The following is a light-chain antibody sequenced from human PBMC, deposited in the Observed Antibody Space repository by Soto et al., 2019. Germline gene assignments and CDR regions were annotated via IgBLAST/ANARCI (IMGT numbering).Light chain of an antibody. J-gene: IGLJ1*01. CDR1: SSDVGGYIY. V-gene: IGLV2-11*01. CDR3: CSYAGNYTYV. CDR2: DVI. Sequence: QSVLTQPRSVSGSPGQSVTISCTGTSSDVGGYIYVSWYQQHPGKAPKLMMFDVIKRPSGVPDRFSGSKSDNTASLTISGLQTEDEADYFCCSYAGNYTYVFGTGTKLTVL.